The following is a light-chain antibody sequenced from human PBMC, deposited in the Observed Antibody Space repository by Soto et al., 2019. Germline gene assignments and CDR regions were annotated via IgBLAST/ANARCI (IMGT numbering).Light chain of an antibody. CDR3: SSKTSSSCPFV. CDR1: TSDVGAYNY. Sequence: QSVLTQPASVSGSPGQSITISCTGSTSDVGAYNYVSWYKHHPGQAPQLMIYEVSNRPSGVSNRFSGSKSGNTASLTISGLQAGDEGDYYCSSKTSSSCPFVFGTGTKVTVL. J-gene: IGLJ1*01. V-gene: IGLV2-14*01. CDR2: EVS.